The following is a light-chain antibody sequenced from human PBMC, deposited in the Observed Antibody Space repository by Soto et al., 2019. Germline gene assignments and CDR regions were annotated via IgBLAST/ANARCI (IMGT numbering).Light chain of an antibody. Sequence: DIVMTQSPLSLPVTPGEPASISCRSSQSLLHSNGYNYLDWYLQKPGQSPQLLIYLGSNRASGVPDRFSGSGSGTDFTLKISRVEAEDVGVYYCMYALQTLWTFGQGTKGEIK. V-gene: IGKV2-28*01. J-gene: IGKJ1*01. CDR2: LGS. CDR1: QSLLHSNGYNY. CDR3: MYALQTLWT.